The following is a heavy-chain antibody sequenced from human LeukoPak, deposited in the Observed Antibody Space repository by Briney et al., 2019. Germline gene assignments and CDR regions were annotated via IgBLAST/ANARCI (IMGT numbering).Heavy chain of an antibody. J-gene: IGHJ5*02. CDR3: ARLRSDDYSNYPRANWFDP. CDR2: ISAYNGNT. D-gene: IGHD4-11*01. CDR1: GYTFTSYG. Sequence: ASVKVSCKASGYTFTSYGISWVRQAPGQGLEWMGWISAYNGNTNYAQKLQGRVTMTTDTSTSTAYMELRSLRSDDTAVHYCARLRSDDYSNYPRANWFDPWGQGTLVTVSS. V-gene: IGHV1-18*01.